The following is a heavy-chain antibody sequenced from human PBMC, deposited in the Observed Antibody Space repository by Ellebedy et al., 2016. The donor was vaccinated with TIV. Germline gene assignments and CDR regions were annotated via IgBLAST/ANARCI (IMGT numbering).Heavy chain of an antibody. J-gene: IGHJ4*02. Sequence: GESLKISCAASGFTFSSYAMSWVRQAPGKGLEWVSTISNTGGRTYYADSVKGRFTISRDNSKNTLYLQMNSLRAEDTAVYYCASSRYHYYLGNTIFVYWGQGTLVTVAS. CDR3: ASSRYHYYLGNTIFVY. CDR1: GFTFSSYA. D-gene: IGHD3-10*01. V-gene: IGHV3-23*01. CDR2: ISNTGGRT.